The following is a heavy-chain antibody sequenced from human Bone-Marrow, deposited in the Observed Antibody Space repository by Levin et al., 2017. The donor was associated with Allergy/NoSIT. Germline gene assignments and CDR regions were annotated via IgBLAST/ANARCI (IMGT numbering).Heavy chain of an antibody. D-gene: IGHD6-19*01. Sequence: GESLKISCAASGFTFSSYAMSWVRQAPGKGLEWVSAISGSGGSTYYADSVKGRFTISRDNSKNTLYLQMNSLRAEDTAVYYCAKDGSSGWYHRPFDYWGQGTLVTVSS. J-gene: IGHJ4*02. CDR2: ISGSGGST. CDR3: AKDGSSGWYHRPFDY. V-gene: IGHV3-23*01. CDR1: GFTFSSYA.